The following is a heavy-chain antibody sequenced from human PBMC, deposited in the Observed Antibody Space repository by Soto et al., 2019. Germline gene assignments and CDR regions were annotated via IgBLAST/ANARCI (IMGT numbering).Heavy chain of an antibody. V-gene: IGHV1-69*13. Sequence: SVKVSCKASGGTFSSYAISWVRQAPGQGLEWMGGIIPIFGTANYAQKFQGRVTITADESTSTAYMELSSLRSEGTAVYYCAILLGYCTNGVCPRRLDDYYGMDVWGQGTTVTVSS. CDR2: IIPIFGTA. CDR1: GGTFSSYA. CDR3: AILLGYCTNGVCPRRLDDYYGMDV. J-gene: IGHJ6*02. D-gene: IGHD2-8*01.